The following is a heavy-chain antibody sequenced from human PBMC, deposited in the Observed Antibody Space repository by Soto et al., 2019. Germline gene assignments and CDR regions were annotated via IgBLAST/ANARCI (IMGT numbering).Heavy chain of an antibody. CDR1: CGSLSSGGYY. CDR2: IYYSGST. V-gene: IGHV4-31*03. Sequence: PSETLSLTCTVSCGSLSSGGYYCSWIRQHPGKGLEWIGYIYYSGSTYYNPSLKSRVTISVDTSNNQFSLKLSSVTAADTAVYYCARDTANTVPPYYGMDVWGQGTTVTVS. J-gene: IGHJ6*02. D-gene: IGHD4-17*01. CDR3: ARDTANTVPPYYGMDV.